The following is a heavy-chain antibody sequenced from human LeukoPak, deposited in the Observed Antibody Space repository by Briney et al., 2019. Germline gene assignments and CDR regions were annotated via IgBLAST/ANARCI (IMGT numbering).Heavy chain of an antibody. D-gene: IGHD3-9*01. CDR1: GGSISSYY. CDR3: ASNMKRYFDWLVPLDAFDI. Sequence: SETLSLTCTVSGGSISSYYWSWIRQPPGKGLEWIGYIYYSGSTNYNPSLKSRVTISVDTSKNQFSLKLSSVTAADTAVYYCASNMKRYFDWLVPLDAFDIWGQGTMVTVSS. V-gene: IGHV4-59*08. J-gene: IGHJ3*02. CDR2: IYYSGST.